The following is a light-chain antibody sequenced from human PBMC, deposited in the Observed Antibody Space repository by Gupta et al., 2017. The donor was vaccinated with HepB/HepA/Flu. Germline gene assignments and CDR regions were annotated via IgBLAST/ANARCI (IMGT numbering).Light chain of an antibody. J-gene: IGLJ2*01. CDR3: SSYAGLSTYVV. CDR1: SSDVGTYNL. CDR2: EVS. V-gene: IGLV2-23*02. Sequence: QSALTQPASVSGSPGQSITISCTGTSSDVGTYNLVSWYQQYPGKVPKLMIYEVSKRPSGVANRFSGSKSGNTASLTISGLQAEDEADYYCSSYAGLSTYVVFGGGTKLTVL.